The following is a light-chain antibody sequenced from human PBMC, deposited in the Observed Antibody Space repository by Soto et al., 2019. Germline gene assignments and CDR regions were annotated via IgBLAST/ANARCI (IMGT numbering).Light chain of an antibody. Sequence: QSALTQPASVSGSPGQSITISCTGTSSDVGVYNYVSWYQQHPGKAPKLLLYEVSNRPSGVSNRFSGSKSGNTASLTISGLQTEDEANYYCSSSTSSSTYVFGAGKKVNVL. J-gene: IGLJ1*01. V-gene: IGLV2-14*01. CDR1: SSDVGVYNY. CDR2: EVS. CDR3: SSSTSSSTYV.